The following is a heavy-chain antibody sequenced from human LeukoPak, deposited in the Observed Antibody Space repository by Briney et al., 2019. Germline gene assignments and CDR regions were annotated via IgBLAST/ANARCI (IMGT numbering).Heavy chain of an antibody. CDR1: GGSISSYY. J-gene: IGHJ5*02. D-gene: IGHD6-19*01. CDR3: ARHGYSSGSLAWFDP. Sequence: SETLSLTCTVAGGSISSYYWSWIRQPPGKGLEWIGYIYYSGSTNYNPSLKSRVAISVDTSKNQFSLKLSSVTAADTAVYYCARHGYSSGSLAWFDPWGQGTQVTVSS. CDR2: IYYSGST. V-gene: IGHV4-59*01.